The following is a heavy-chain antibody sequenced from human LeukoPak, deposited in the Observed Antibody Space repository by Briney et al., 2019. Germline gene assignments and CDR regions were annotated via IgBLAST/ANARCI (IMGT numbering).Heavy chain of an antibody. V-gene: IGHV3-23*01. CDR1: GFTFSSYA. Sequence: PGGSLRLSWAASGFTFSSYAMTWVRQAPGMGLEWVSAISGSGGSTYYADSVKGRFTISRDNTKNTLYLQMNSLRAEDTAVYYCASLVGATGDDFDYWGQGTLVTVSS. D-gene: IGHD1-26*01. CDR3: ASLVGATGDDFDY. CDR2: ISGSGGST. J-gene: IGHJ4*02.